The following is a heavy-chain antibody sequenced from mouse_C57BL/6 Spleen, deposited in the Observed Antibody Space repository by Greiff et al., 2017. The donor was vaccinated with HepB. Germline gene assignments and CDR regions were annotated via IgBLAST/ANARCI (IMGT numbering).Heavy chain of an antibody. J-gene: IGHJ3*01. V-gene: IGHV1-22*01. CDR1: GYTFTDYN. D-gene: IGHD2-2*01. CDR3: ARTLEVRTWFAY. CDR2: INPNNGGT. Sequence: EVQLQQSGPELVKPGASVKMSCKASGYTFTDYNMHWVKQSPGKSLEWIGYINPNNGGTSYNQKFKGKATLTVNKSSSTAYMELLSLTSEDSAVYYCARTLEVRTWFAYWGQGTLVTVSA.